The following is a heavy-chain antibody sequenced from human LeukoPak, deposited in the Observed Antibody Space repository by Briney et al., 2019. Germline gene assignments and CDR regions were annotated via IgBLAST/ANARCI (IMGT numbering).Heavy chain of an antibody. V-gene: IGHV4-61*02. D-gene: IGHD3-3*01. CDR1: GGSISSGSYY. CDR2: IYTSGST. CDR3: ARVAYYDFWSGYAPFDP. J-gene: IGHJ5*02. Sequence: PSETLSLTCTVSGGSISSGSYYWSWIRQPAGKGLEWIGRIYTSGSTNYNPSLKSRVTISVDTSKNQFSLKLSSVTAADTAVYYCARVAYYDFWSGYAPFDPWGQGTLVTVSS.